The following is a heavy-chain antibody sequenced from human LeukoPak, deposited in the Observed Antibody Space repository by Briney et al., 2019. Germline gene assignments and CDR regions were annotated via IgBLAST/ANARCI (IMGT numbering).Heavy chain of an antibody. D-gene: IGHD5-12*01. Sequence: GESLRLSCAAAGFTFSRYWMSWVRQATGKGLECVAKIKEDGSEAHYVDSVKGRFTISRHNAKNSLFLQMDSLRAEDTAVYYCARTEWLRSGYYFDYWGQGTLVTVSS. J-gene: IGHJ4*02. CDR2: IKEDGSEA. CDR3: ARTEWLRSGYYFDY. V-gene: IGHV3-7*01. CDR1: GFTFSRYW.